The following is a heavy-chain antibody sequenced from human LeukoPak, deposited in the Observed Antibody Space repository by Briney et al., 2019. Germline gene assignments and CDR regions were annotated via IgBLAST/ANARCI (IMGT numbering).Heavy chain of an antibody. Sequence: SETLSLTCTVSGGSVTSYYCNWVRQPPGRGLEWIGYIYYSGGTNYNPSLESRVTISLDTAKNQFSLKLGSVTAADTAVYYCARHGSIATGAFTHWGQGTLVTVSS. D-gene: IGHD6-13*01. CDR2: IYYSGGT. V-gene: IGHV4-59*08. CDR3: ARHGSIATGAFTH. J-gene: IGHJ4*02. CDR1: GGSVTSYY.